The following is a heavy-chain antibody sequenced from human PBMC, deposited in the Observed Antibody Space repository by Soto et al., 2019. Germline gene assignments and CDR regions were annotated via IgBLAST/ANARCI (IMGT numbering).Heavy chain of an antibody. CDR1: GGTFSSYT. J-gene: IGHJ5*02. Sequence: QVQLVQSGAEVKKPGSSVKVSCKASGGTFSSYTISWVRQAPGQGLEWMGRIIPILGIANYAQKFQGRVTITADKSTSTAYMELGSLRSEDTAVYYCARGGGYCSGGSCYGWFDPWGQGTLVTVSS. D-gene: IGHD2-15*01. CDR2: IIPILGIA. CDR3: ARGGGYCSGGSCYGWFDP. V-gene: IGHV1-69*02.